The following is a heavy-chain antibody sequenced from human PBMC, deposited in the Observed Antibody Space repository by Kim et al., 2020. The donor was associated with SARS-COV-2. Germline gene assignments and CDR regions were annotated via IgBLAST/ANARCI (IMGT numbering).Heavy chain of an antibody. CDR2: INTNTGNP. D-gene: IGHD5-18*01. CDR3: ARDMDSYGYYYYYGMDV. J-gene: IGHJ6*02. V-gene: IGHV7-4-1*02. Sequence: ASVKVSCKASGYTFTSYAMNWVRQAPGQGLEWMGWINTNTGNPTYAQGFTGRFVFSLDTSVSTAYLQISSLKAEDTAVYYCARDMDSYGYYYYYGMDVWGQGTTVTVSS. CDR1: GYTFTSYA.